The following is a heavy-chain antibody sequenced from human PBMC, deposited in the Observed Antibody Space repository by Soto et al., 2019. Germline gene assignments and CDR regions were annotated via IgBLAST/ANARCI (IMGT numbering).Heavy chain of an antibody. J-gene: IGHJ4*02. V-gene: IGHV3-33*01. CDR2: IWYDGSNK. CDR1: GFTFSSYG. CDR3: ARGAYYDYIWGSSPFDY. D-gene: IGHD3-16*01. Sequence: PGGSVRLSCAASGFTFSSYGMHWVRQAPGKGLEWVAVIWYDGSNKYYADSVKGRFTISRDNSKNTLYLQMNSLRAEDTAVYYCARGAYYDYIWGSSPFDYWGQGTLVTVSS.